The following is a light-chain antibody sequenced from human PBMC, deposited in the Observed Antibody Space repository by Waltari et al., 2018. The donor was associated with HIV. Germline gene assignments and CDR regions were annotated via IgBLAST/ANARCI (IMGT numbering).Light chain of an antibody. CDR2: GNS. J-gene: IGLJ3*02. V-gene: IGLV1-40*01. CDR3: QSYDSSLSGSGV. CDR1: SSNIGAGSD. Sequence: QSVLTQPPSVSGAPGQRVTTPCTGSSSNIGAGSDVHWYPQLPGTAPKRLIYGNSNRPSGVPDRFSGSKSGTSASLAITGLQAEDEADYYCQSYDSSLSGSGVFGGGTKLTVL.